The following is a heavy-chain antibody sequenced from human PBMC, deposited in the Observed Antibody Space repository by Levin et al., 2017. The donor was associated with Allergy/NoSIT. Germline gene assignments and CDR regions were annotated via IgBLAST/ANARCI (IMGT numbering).Heavy chain of an antibody. J-gene: IGHJ4*02. CDR1: GFSFNTYW. D-gene: IGHD6-13*01. CDR2: MKQDGSEI. CDR3: ATGGSWYTY. Sequence: GGSLRLSCAASGFSFNTYWMTWVRQAPGKGLEWVANMKQDGSEIYYVDSVKGRFTVSRDNARNQLYLQMNNLRVEDTAIYYCATGGSWYTYWGQGTLVTVSS. V-gene: IGHV3-7*01.